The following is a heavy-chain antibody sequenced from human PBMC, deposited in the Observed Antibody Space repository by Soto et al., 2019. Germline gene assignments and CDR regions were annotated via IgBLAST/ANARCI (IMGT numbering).Heavy chain of an antibody. Sequence: GESLKISCKGSGYSFTSYWIGWVRQMPGKGLEWMGIIYPGDSDTRYIPSFQGQVTISADKSISTAYLQWSILKASDTAMYYCASTSIAAAGKDYNWFDPWVQGTRVTVSS. D-gene: IGHD6-13*01. CDR1: GYSFTSYW. J-gene: IGHJ5*02. CDR2: IYPGDSDT. V-gene: IGHV5-51*01. CDR3: ASTSIAAAGKDYNWFDP.